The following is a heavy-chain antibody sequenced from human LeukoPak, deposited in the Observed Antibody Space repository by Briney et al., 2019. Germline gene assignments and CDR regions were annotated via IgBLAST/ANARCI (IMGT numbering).Heavy chain of an antibody. J-gene: IGHJ5*02. Sequence: GGSLRLSCAASGFTFSSYAMSWVRQAPGKGLEWVSAISGSGGSTYYADSVKGRFTISRDNSKNTLYLQMNSLRAEDTAVYYCAKAFPFRGWYRAGWFDPWGQGTLVTVSS. V-gene: IGHV3-23*01. CDR1: GFTFSSYA. D-gene: IGHD6-19*01. CDR3: AKAFPFRGWYRAGWFDP. CDR2: ISGSGGST.